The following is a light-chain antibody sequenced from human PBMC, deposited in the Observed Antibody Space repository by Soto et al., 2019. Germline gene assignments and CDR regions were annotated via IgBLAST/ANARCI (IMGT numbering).Light chain of an antibody. CDR3: QQYESTPPT. CDR1: QSVLSSSNNKNY. V-gene: IGKV4-1*01. Sequence: DIVMTQSPDSLAVSLGERATINCKSSQSVLSSSNNKNYLAWYQQRPGQPPKLLIYWASTRESGVPDRFSGSGSGTAFTLTITSLQAEDVAVYYCQQYESTPPTFGQGTKLEIK. J-gene: IGKJ2*01. CDR2: WAS.